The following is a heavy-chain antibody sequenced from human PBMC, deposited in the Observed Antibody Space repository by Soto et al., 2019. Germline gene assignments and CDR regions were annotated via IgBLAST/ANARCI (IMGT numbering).Heavy chain of an antibody. Sequence: QVQLVESGGGVVQPGRSLRLSCESSGFTFSNNGMHWVRQAPGKGLEWVAVIWYDGINKYYADSVKGRFIISRDNYKNSVYLQMNSLRAEDTAVYYCARDRVQMVDGLDVWGQGTTVTVSS. V-gene: IGHV3-33*01. CDR2: IWYDGINK. CDR1: GFTFSNNG. J-gene: IGHJ6*02. D-gene: IGHD2-15*01. CDR3: ARDRVQMVDGLDV.